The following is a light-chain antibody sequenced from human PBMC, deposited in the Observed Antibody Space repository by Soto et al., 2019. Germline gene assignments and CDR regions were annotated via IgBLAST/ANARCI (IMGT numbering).Light chain of an antibody. Sequence: EIVMTQSPATLSVSPGERATLSCRASQIVSSNLAWYQQKPGQAPRLLIYGASTRATGIPAAFSSSGSGTEFTLTISSLQSEDFAVYYCQQYNSWPLTFGGGTKVEIK. CDR2: GAS. V-gene: IGKV3-15*01. J-gene: IGKJ4*01. CDR1: QIVSSN. CDR3: QQYNSWPLT.